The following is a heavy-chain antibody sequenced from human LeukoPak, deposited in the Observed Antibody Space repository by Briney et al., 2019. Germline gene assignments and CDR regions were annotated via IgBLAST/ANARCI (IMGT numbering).Heavy chain of an antibody. CDR1: GFPFSSYW. CDR2: IKQDGSEK. CDR3: ARDVTGTYYYYYYGMDV. V-gene: IGHV3-7*01. D-gene: IGHD6-19*01. J-gene: IGHJ6*02. Sequence: GGSLRLSCAAPGFPFSSYWMSWVRQAQGRGRGWVANIKQDGSEKYYVDSVKGRFTISRDNAKNSLYLQMNSLRAEDTAVYYCARDVTGTYYYYYYGMDVWGQGTTVTVSS.